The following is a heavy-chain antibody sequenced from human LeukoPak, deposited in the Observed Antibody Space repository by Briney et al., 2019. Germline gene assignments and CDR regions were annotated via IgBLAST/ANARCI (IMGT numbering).Heavy chain of an antibody. D-gene: IGHD3-22*01. V-gene: IGHV1-24*01. Sequence: ASVTVSCKVSGYTLTELSMHWVRQAPGKGLEWMGGFDPEDGETIYAQKFQGRVTMTEDTSTDTAYMELSSLRSEDTAVYYCATDLSYYDSSGGTKFDPWGQGTLVTVSS. CDR3: ATDLSYYDSSGGTKFDP. J-gene: IGHJ5*02. CDR2: FDPEDGET. CDR1: GYTLTELS.